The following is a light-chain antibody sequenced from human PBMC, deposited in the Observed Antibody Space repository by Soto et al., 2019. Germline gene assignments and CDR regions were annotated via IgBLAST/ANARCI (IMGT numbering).Light chain of an antibody. Sequence: EVVLTQSPATLSLSPGAIATLSCRASQSVNRYLDWYQHKPGQAHKLLIYDVSNRAPGIPAKFSGSGSGTDFTLTISSLEPEDFAVYYCQQRSNWPSLTFGGGTKVEIK. J-gene: IGKJ4*01. CDR3: QQRSNWPSLT. V-gene: IGKV3-11*01. CDR2: DVS. CDR1: QSVNRY.